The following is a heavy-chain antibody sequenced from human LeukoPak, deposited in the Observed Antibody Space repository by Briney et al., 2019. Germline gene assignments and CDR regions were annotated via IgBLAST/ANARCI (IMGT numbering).Heavy chain of an antibody. V-gene: IGHV3-48*03. CDR1: GFTISGYE. D-gene: IGHD5-18*01. Sequence: GGSLRLSCAASGFTISGYEMNWVRQAPGKGLEWISYISSSGSTKYYADSVKGQFTISRDNAKNSVYLQMNSLSVEDTTVYYCVRGGGYSYDLYAFDVWGQGALVTVSS. J-gene: IGHJ3*01. CDR3: VRGGGYSYDLYAFDV. CDR2: ISSSGSTK.